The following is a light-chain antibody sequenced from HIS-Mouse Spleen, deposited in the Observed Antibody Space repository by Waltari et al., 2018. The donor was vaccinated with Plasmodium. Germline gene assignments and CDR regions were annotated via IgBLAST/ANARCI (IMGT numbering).Light chain of an antibody. J-gene: IGLJ2*01. V-gene: IGLV2-8*01. CDR2: EVS. CDR1: SSDVGGYNY. CDR3: SSYAGSNNLV. Sequence: QSALTQPPSASGSPGQSVTISCTGTSSDVGGYNYVSCYQQHPGKAPKLMIYEVSNRPSGVPDRFSGYKSGNTASLTVSGLQAEDEADYYCSSYAGSNNLVFGGGTKLTVL.